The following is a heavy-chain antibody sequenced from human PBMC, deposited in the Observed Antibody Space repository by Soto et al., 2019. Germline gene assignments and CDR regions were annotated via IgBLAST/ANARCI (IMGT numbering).Heavy chain of an antibody. D-gene: IGHD5-18*01. CDR1: GFTFSSYA. V-gene: IGHV3-23*01. CDR3: AKAGGGFSGYSYGNFDY. CDR2: ISGSGGST. J-gene: IGHJ4*02. Sequence: PGGSLRLSCAASGFTFSSYAMSWVSQAPGKGLEWVSAISGSGGSTYYADSAKGRFTISRDNSKNTLYLQMNSLRAEDAAVYYCAKAGGGFSGYSYGNFDYWGQGTLVTVSS.